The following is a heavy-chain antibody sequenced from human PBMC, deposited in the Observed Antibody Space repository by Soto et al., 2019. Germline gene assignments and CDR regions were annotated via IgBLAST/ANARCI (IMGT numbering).Heavy chain of an antibody. Sequence: LSLTCTVSGGSISSGGYYWSWSRQHPGKGLEWIGYIYYSGSTYYNPSLKSRVTISVDTSKNQFSLKLSSVTAADTAVYYCARNIVVVPAAPGYFFDPWGQGTLVTVSS. CDR3: ARNIVVVPAAPGYFFDP. V-gene: IGHV4-31*03. J-gene: IGHJ5*02. CDR2: IYYSGST. D-gene: IGHD2-2*01. CDR1: GGSISSGGYY.